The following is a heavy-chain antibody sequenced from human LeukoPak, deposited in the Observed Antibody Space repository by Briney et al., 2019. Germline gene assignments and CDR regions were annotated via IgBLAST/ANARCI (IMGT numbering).Heavy chain of an antibody. CDR3: ARDGGDMYYFDY. V-gene: IGHV1-18*04. J-gene: IGHJ4*02. CDR1: GYTFTSYY. D-gene: IGHD2-21*02. Sequence: ASVKVSCKASGYTFTSYYMHWVRQAPGQGLEWMGWISAYNGNTNYAQKLQGRVTMTTDTSTSTAYMELRSLRSDDTAVYYCARDGGDMYYFDYWGQGTLVTVSS. CDR2: ISAYNGNT.